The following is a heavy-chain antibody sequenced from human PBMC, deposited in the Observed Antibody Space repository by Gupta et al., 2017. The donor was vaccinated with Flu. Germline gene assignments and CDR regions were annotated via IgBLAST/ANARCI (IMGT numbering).Heavy chain of an antibody. V-gene: IGHV3-23*01. Sequence: VRQGPGKGVEWVSSISGAGHVAYYEDYVKGRFTVSRDNSMNMFYLQMDGLRAEDTALYYCARGGDCSGGAGCFYGQGWFDPWGQGTLVTVSS. CDR3: ARGGDCSGGAGCFYGQGWFDP. CDR2: ISGAGHVA. D-gene: IGHD2-15*01. J-gene: IGHJ5*02.